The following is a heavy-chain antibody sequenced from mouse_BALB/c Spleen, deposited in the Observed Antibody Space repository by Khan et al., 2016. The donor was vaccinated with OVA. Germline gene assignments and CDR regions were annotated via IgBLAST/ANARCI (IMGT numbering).Heavy chain of an antibody. J-gene: IGHJ3*01. Sequence: QVQLQQPGAELARPGASVKLSCKASGYTFTDYHLHWLPPLPLHFLDWILYISPGSGYTYYNERFKGKATLTADKSSSTAYMHRSIRNSEASAVYFCARRNYFGYTFAYWGQGTLVTVSA. V-gene: IGHV1-77*01. CDR3: ARRNYFGYTFAY. CDR1: GYTFTDYH. D-gene: IGHD1-2*01. CDR2: ISPGSGYT.